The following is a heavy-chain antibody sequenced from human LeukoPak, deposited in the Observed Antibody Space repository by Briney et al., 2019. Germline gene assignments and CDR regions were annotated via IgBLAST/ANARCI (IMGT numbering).Heavy chain of an antibody. CDR3: ASRYSSSSLVGIDY. Sequence: SETLSLTCTVSGGSISSSSYFWGWIRQPPGKGLEWIGTIYYSGSTYYNPSLKSRVTISVDTSKNQFSLKLSSVTAGDTAVYYCASRYSSSSLVGIDYWGQGTLVTVSS. V-gene: IGHV4-39*01. CDR2: IYYSGST. J-gene: IGHJ4*02. CDR1: GGSISSSSYF. D-gene: IGHD6-6*01.